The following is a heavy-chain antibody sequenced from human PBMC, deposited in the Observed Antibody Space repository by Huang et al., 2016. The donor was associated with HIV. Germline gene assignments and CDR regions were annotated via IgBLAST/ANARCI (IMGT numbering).Heavy chain of an antibody. D-gene: IGHD6-13*01. CDR3: ARGYSSSWLYN. J-gene: IGHJ4*02. V-gene: IGHV3-48*01. CDR1: GFSFSRCN. CDR2: ISETGSVI. Sequence: EEQLVESGGGLVQPVGSLRLSCAASGFSFSRCNMNWVRQAPGKGLEWLSYISETGSVITYADSVKGRFTVSRDNAKNSLYLQMDSLRAEDTAVYYCARGYSSSWLYNWGQGTLVTVSS.